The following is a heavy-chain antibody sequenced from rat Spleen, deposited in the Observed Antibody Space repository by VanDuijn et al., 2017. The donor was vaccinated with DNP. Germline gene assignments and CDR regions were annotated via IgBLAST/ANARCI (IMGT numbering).Heavy chain of an antibody. CDR3: ARGGRSYFDY. CDR1: GFTFSDFY. Sequence: EVQLVDSGGGLVQPGRSLKLSCAASGFTFSDFYMAWVRQAPTKGLEWVATISTSGSRTYSPDSVKGRFTISRDNAKNTLYLQMNSLRSEDTASYYCARGGRSYFDYWGQGVMVTVSS. CDR2: ISTSGSRT. V-gene: IGHV5-25*01. J-gene: IGHJ2*01. D-gene: IGHD1-11*01.